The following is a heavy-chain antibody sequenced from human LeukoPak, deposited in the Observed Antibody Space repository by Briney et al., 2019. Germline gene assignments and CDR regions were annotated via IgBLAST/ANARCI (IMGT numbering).Heavy chain of an antibody. CDR2: INQDGSEK. CDR1: GFTFSTYW. CDR3: ARDASGSFYDY. J-gene: IGHJ4*02. D-gene: IGHD1-26*01. Sequence: PSGGSLRLSCAASGFTFSTYWMTWVRQAPGKGLKWVANINQDGSEKDYVDSVKGRFTISRDNAKNSLYLQMDSLRAEDTAMYYCARDASGSFYDYWGQGTLVTVSS. V-gene: IGHV3-7*01.